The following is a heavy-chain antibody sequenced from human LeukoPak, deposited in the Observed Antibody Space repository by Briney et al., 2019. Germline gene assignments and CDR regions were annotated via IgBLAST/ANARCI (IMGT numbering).Heavy chain of an antibody. V-gene: IGHV3-30*04. CDR3: ARGRVLVDNYDYFDY. D-gene: IGHD5-24*01. J-gene: IGHJ4*02. CDR1: GFTFSSYA. CDR2: LSYDGSNK. Sequence: GRSLRLSCAASGFTFSSYAMHWVRQAPGEGLEWVAVLSYDGSNKYYADSVKGRFTISRDNSKNTLYLQTNSLRAEDTSVNYCARGRVLVDNYDYFDYWGQGTLVTVSS.